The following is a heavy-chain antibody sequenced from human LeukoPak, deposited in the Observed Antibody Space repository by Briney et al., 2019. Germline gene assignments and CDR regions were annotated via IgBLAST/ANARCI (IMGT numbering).Heavy chain of an antibody. D-gene: IGHD2-2*01. CDR3: ARDPCSSTSCYPDY. Sequence: ASVKVSCKASGGTFSSYAISWVRQAPGQGLEWMEGIIPIFGTANYAQRFQGRVTITTDESTSTAYMELSSLRSEDTAVYYCARDPCSSTSCYPDYWGQGTLVTVSS. V-gene: IGHV1-69*05. CDR1: GGTFSSYA. J-gene: IGHJ4*02. CDR2: IIPIFGTA.